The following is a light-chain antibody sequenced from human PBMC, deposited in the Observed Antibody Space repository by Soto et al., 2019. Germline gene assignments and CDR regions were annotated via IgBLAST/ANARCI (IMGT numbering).Light chain of an antibody. CDR1: SSDVGAYNY. CDR2: EVN. V-gene: IGLV2-8*01. CDR3: TSYAGSNIWV. Sequence: QSALTQPPSASGSPGQSVTISCTGTSSDVGAYNYVSWYQQYPGKATKLMIYEVNKRPSGVPDRFSGSKSVKTASLTVSGLQPEDEAEYHCTSYAGSNIWVFGGGTKLTVL. J-gene: IGLJ3*02.